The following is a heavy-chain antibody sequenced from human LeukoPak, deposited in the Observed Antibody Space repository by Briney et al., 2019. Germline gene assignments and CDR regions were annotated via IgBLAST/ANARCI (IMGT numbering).Heavy chain of an antibody. CDR2: IYSGGNT. Sequence: PGGSLKLSCAASGFSVSNTYMSWVRQAPGKGLEWVSIIYSGGNTYYADSVKRRFTISRDNSKNTLYLQMNRLRPADTAGYYCARGAVTAPDYWGQGTLVTVSS. V-gene: IGHV3-53*01. CDR3: ARGAVTAPDY. CDR1: GFSVSNTY. D-gene: IGHD2-21*02. J-gene: IGHJ4*02.